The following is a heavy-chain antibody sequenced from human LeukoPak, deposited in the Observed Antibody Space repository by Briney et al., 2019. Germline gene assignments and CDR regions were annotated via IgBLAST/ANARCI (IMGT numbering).Heavy chain of an antibody. CDR3: AKMGPLVGIPAAIGKYYFDY. Sequence: SQTLSLTCTVSGGSISSGGYYWRWIRQPPGKGLEWIVYIYYSGSTYYNPSLKSRVTISVDTSKNQFSLKLSSVTAADTAVYYCAKMGPLVGIPAAIGKYYFDYWGQGTLVTVSS. J-gene: IGHJ4*02. CDR1: GGSISSGGYY. V-gene: IGHV4-31*03. CDR2: IYYSGST. D-gene: IGHD2-2*01.